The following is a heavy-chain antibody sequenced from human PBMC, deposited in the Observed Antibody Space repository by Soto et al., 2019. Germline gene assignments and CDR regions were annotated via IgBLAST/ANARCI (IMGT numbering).Heavy chain of an antibody. D-gene: IGHD6-13*01. J-gene: IGHJ6*02. CDR3: ARDRRIKAAPHKDSSNSEDYYYGMDV. CDR2: ISYDGSNK. CDR1: GFTFSSYA. Sequence: PVGSLRLSCAASGFTFSSYAMHWVRQAPGKGLEWVAVISYDGSNKYYADSVKGRFTISRDNSKNTLYLQMNSLRAEDTAVYYCARDRRIKAAPHKDSSNSEDYYYGMDVWGQGTTVTVSS. V-gene: IGHV3-30-3*01.